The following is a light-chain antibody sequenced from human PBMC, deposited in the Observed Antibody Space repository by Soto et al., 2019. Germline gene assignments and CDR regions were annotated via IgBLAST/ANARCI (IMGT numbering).Light chain of an antibody. V-gene: IGLV1-36*01. J-gene: IGLJ3*02. CDR3: AAWDDSLNGHV. CDR2: HDD. Sequence: QSVLTQPPSVSAAPRQSVTISCSGGTSNIGNNAVNWYQQLPGKAPKLLIYHDDLLPSGVSDRFSGSKSGTSASLAISGLQSEDEAAYYCAAWDDSLNGHVLGGGTKVTV. CDR1: TSNIGNNA.